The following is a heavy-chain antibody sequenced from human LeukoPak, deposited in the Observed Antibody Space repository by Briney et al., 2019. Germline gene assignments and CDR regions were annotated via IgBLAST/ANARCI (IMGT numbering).Heavy chain of an antibody. CDR2: IYSGGNT. J-gene: IGHJ3*02. D-gene: IGHD1-1*01. Sequence: GGSLRLSCAASGFTVSSNYMSWVRQAPGKGLEWVSVIYSGGNTYYADSVKGRFTISRDNSKNTLYLQMNGLRAEDTAVYYCAKDRRGNAPRGAFDIWGQGTMVTVSS. V-gene: IGHV3-53*01. CDR1: GFTVSSNY. CDR3: AKDRRGNAPRGAFDI.